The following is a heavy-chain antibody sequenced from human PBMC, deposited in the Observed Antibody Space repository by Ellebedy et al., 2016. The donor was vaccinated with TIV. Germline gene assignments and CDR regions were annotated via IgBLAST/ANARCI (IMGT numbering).Heavy chain of an antibody. CDR2: ISVYNGNT. J-gene: IGHJ4*02. D-gene: IGHD2-15*01. V-gene: IGHV1-18*04. CDR1: GYTFTGFG. CDR3: ARVIGLLDCDGGTCSPPPPLDY. Sequence: ASVKVSCKASGYTFTGFGITWVRQAPGQGLEWMGWISVYNGNTNYAQKFQGRVTMTTHTSTNTGYMEMRSLRSDDTAVYYCARVIGLLDCDGGTCSPPPPLDYWGQGSLVTVSS.